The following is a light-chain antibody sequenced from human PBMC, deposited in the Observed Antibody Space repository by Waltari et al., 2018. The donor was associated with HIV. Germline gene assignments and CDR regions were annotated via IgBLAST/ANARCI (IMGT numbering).Light chain of an antibody. Sequence: AVQMTQSPSSLSASVGDKITITCRASQGIGNDVGWYQHKPGRAPKLLVYSASRLQSGVPSRVSGSGSGTDFTLIISNLQPEDFATYYCLQDYNYPRTFGQGTEVAVK. CDR1: QGIGND. CDR3: LQDYNYPRT. J-gene: IGKJ1*01. V-gene: IGKV1-6*01. CDR2: SAS.